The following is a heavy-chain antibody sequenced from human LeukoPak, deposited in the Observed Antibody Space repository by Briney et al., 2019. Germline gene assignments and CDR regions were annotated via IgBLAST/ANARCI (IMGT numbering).Heavy chain of an antibody. Sequence: GGSLRLSCAASGFTLSSYSMNWVRQAPGKGLEWVSSISSSSSYRYYADSVKGRFTISRDNAKNSLYLQMNSLRAEDTAVYYCARDLYRIVVVPHYFDYWGQGTLVTVSS. CDR3: ARDLYRIVVVPHYFDY. V-gene: IGHV3-21*01. D-gene: IGHD3-22*01. J-gene: IGHJ4*02. CDR2: ISSSSSYR. CDR1: GFTLSSYS.